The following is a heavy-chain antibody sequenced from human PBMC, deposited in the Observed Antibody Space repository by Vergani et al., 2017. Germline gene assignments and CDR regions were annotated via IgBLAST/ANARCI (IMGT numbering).Heavy chain of an antibody. CDR2: IDGSGDST. CDR1: GFAFSSYA. Sequence: EVQLLESGGGSVQRGESLRLSCAASGFAFSSYAMNWVRQAPGKGLEWVSFIDGSGDSTYYADSVKGRFTISRDNSKNTLYLQMNSLRVDDTAVYYCARGLAYDSSGYYAHWYFDFWGRGTLVTVSS. J-gene: IGHJ2*01. D-gene: IGHD3-22*01. CDR3: ARGLAYDSSGYYAHWYFDF. V-gene: IGHV3-23*01.